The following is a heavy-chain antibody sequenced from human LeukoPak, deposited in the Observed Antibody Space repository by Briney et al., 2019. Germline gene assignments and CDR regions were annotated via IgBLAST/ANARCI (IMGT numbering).Heavy chain of an antibody. CDR3: ARGISATGHDY. CDR2: INHSGST. J-gene: IGHJ4*02. D-gene: IGHD6-25*01. CDR1: GGSFSAYY. V-gene: IGHV4-34*01. Sequence: SETLSLTCAVYGGSFSAYYWSWIRQPPGKGLEWIGEINHSGSTNYNPSLKSRVTISLDTSKNQFSLEVSSVTAADTAIYYCARGISATGHDYWGPGTLVTVSS.